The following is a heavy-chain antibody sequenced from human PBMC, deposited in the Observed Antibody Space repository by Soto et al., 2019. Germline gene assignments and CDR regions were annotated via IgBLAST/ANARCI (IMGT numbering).Heavy chain of an antibody. J-gene: IGHJ3*01. CDR1: GFTFSSND. D-gene: IGHD3-22*01. CDR2: SYSSGST. CDR3: ATRPLLPGAP. V-gene: IGHV3-53*01. Sequence: EVQLVESGGGLIQPGGSLRLSCAASGFTFSSNDMNWVRQAPGKGLEWVSLSYSSGSTSYADSVKGRFTISRDNSKNTLYLQMSSLRAVDTAVYYCATRPLLPGAPWGQGTVVTVSS.